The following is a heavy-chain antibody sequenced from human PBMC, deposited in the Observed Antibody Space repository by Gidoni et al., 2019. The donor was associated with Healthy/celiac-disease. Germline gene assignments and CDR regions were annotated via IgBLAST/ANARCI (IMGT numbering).Heavy chain of an antibody. J-gene: IGHJ6*02. Sequence: QVQLQQWGAGLLKPSETLSLTCAVYGGSFRGYYWSWIRQPPGKGLEWIGEINHSGSTNYNPSLKSRVTISVYTPKNQFSLKLSSVTAADTAVYYCARGGYYDSSGYYSRYYYGMDVWGQGTTVTVSS. CDR1: GGSFRGYY. CDR3: ARGGYYDSSGYYSRYYYGMDV. V-gene: IGHV4-34*01. CDR2: INHSGST. D-gene: IGHD3-22*01.